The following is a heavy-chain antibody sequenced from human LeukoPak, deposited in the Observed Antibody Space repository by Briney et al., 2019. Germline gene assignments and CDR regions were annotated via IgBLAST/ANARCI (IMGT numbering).Heavy chain of an antibody. V-gene: IGHV1-46*01. D-gene: IGHD5-24*01. CDR1: GYTFTSYY. CDR2: INPSGGST. CDR3: ARDLRRGWSRDGYIPFDY. J-gene: IGHJ4*02. Sequence: GASVKVSCKASGYTFTSYYMHWVRQAPGQGLEWMGIINPSGGSTSYAQKFQGRVTMTRDTSISTAHMELNSLRSDDTAVYYCARDLRRGWSRDGYIPFDYWGQGTLVTVSS.